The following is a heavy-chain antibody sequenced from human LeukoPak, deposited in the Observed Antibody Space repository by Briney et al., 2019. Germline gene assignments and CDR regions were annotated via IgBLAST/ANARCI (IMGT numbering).Heavy chain of an antibody. CDR2: ISSSSYI. CDR1: GFTFSSYS. Sequence: KTGGSLRLSCAASGFTFSSYSMNWVRQAPGKGLEWVSSISSSSYIYYADSVKGRFTISRDNAKNSLYLQMNSLRAEDTAVYYCARSSVLRFLEWLGAGYYMDVWGKGTTVTVSS. V-gene: IGHV3-21*01. CDR3: ARSSVLRFLEWLGAGYYMDV. J-gene: IGHJ6*03. D-gene: IGHD3-3*01.